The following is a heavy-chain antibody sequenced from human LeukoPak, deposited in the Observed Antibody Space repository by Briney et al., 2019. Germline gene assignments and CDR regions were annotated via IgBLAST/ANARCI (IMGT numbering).Heavy chain of an antibody. CDR3: AECEPGIAVAGTSWYFDL. D-gene: IGHD6-19*01. CDR1: AFTFSSYA. Sequence: PGGSLRLSCAASAFTFSSYAMSWVRQAPGKGLEWVSAISGSGVSTYYADSVKGRFTISRDNSKNTLYLQMNSLRAEDTAVYYCAECEPGIAVAGTSWYFDLWGRGTLVTVSS. CDR2: ISGSGVST. J-gene: IGHJ2*01. V-gene: IGHV3-23*01.